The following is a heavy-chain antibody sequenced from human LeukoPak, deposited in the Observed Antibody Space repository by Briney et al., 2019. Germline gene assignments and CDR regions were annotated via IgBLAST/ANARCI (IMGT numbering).Heavy chain of an antibody. V-gene: IGHV4-59*01. J-gene: IGHJ3*02. CDR2: IYYSGST. D-gene: IGHD3-22*01. CDR1: GGSISSYY. Sequence: SETLSLTCTVSGGSISSYYWSWIRRPPGKGLEWIGYIYYSGSTNYNPSLKSRVTISVDTSKNQFSLKLSSVTAADTAVYYCARGYYDSSGYYYVPDAFDIWGQGTMVTVSS. CDR3: ARGYYDSSGYYYVPDAFDI.